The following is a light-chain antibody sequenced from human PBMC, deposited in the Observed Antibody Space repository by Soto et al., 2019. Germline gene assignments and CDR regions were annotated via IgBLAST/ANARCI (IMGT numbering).Light chain of an antibody. CDR1: QSLLHSNGYNY. J-gene: IGKJ1*01. CDR2: LGS. CDR3: MQPLQSWT. V-gene: IGKV2-28*01. Sequence: IVMTQSPLRLPVNPGEPSSRSCRASQSLLHSNGYNYLDWYLQQPGQSPKXLIYLGSNRASGVPDRFSGSGSGTDFTLKISRVEAEDVGVYYCMQPLQSWTFGQGTKVDIK.